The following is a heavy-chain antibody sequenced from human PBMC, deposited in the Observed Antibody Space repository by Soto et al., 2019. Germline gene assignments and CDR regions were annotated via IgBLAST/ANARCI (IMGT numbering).Heavy chain of an antibody. J-gene: IGHJ4*02. Sequence: PSETLSLTCSVSGGSMSEYFWSWSRQSPGKGLEWIGYIYYLGSTDYNPSLKSRVTISVDTSKRQFSLRLTSVTAADTAVYYCERDGYDGSGSPYPAYWGPGTQVTVSS. CDR1: GGSMSEYF. V-gene: IGHV4-59*01. D-gene: IGHD3-10*01. CDR3: ERDGYDGSGSPYPAY. CDR2: IYYLGST.